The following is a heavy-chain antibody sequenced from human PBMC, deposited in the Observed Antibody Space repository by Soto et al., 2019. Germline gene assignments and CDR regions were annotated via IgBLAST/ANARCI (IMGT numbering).Heavy chain of an antibody. CDR1: GFTFSRYG. J-gene: IGHJ4*02. D-gene: IGHD6-19*01. CDR3: AKPRYPYSSGRYYFDY. CDR2: ISYDGSNK. V-gene: IGHV3-30*18. Sequence: GGSLRLSCAASGFTFSRYGKHWVRQAPGKGLEWVAVISYDGSNKYYADSVKGRFTISRDNSKNTLYLQMNSLRAEDTAVYYCAKPRYPYSSGRYYFDYWGQGTLVTVSS.